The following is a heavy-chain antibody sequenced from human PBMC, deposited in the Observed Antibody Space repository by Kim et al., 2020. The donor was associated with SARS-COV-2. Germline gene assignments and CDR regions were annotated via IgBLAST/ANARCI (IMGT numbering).Heavy chain of an antibody. CDR3: ATMGYSSGWYFFDY. V-gene: IGHV4-4*02. Sequence: PSLKSRVTISVDKSKTQFSLKLSSVTAADTAVYYCATMGYSSGWYFFDYWGQGTLVTVSS. J-gene: IGHJ4*02. D-gene: IGHD6-19*01.